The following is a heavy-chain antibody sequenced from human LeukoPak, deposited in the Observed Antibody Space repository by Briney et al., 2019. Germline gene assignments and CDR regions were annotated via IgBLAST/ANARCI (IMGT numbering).Heavy chain of an antibody. J-gene: IGHJ4*02. Sequence: GGSPRLSCAASGFTFSTYAIHWVRQAPGKGLEYVSAISSNGGSTYYANSVKGRFTISRDNSKNTLYLQMGSLRAEDMAVYYCARDRDYAFDYWGQGTLVTVSA. CDR3: ARDRDYAFDY. CDR1: GFTFSTYA. V-gene: IGHV3-64*01. CDR2: ISSNGGST. D-gene: IGHD4-17*01.